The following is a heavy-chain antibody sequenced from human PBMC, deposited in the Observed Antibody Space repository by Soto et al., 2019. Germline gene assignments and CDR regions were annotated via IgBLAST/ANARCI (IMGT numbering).Heavy chain of an antibody. CDR1: GFTFTRHW. Sequence: VQLVESGGGLVRPGGSLRPSCAASGFTFTRHWMTWVRQAPGKGLEWVANIKEDGGETFYLDSVKGRFTISRDNTKNSLFLQMNSVRVEDTAVYYCARSQYRLEFWSGWDFDLWGQGMLVTVSS. CDR2: IKEDGGET. D-gene: IGHD3-3*01. V-gene: IGHV3-7*01. J-gene: IGHJ4*02. CDR3: ARSQYRLEFWSGWDFDL.